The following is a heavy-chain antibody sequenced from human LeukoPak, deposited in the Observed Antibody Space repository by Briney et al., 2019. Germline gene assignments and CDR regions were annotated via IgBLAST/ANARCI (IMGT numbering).Heavy chain of an antibody. J-gene: IGHJ4*02. Sequence: GDSLRLSCAASGFTFSSYTMNWVRQAPGKGLVWVSRIKRDGGTSYADSVKGRFTISRDNAKNTLYLQMNSLRAEDTAVYYCVRDLNYWGQGILVTVSS. V-gene: IGHV3-74*01. CDR1: GFTFSSYT. CDR2: IKRDGGT. D-gene: IGHD3-9*01. CDR3: VRDLNY.